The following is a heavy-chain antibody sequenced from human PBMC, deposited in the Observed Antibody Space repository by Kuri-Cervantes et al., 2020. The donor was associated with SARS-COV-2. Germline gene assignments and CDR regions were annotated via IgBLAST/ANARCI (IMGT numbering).Heavy chain of an antibody. CDR3: ARVAILTSLDS. Sequence: ASVTVSCKASGYTFPRYPIHWVRQAPGQRLESMGWINAGNGKTQYSQKFQGRVTITWDTSASTAYMQLSGLTSEDTAVYYCARVAILTSLDSWGQGTLVTVSS. CDR2: INAGNGKT. CDR1: GYTFPRYP. D-gene: IGHD3-9*01. V-gene: IGHV1-3*01. J-gene: IGHJ4*02.